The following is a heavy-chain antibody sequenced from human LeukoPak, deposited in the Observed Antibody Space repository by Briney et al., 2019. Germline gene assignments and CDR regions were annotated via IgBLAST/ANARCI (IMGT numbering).Heavy chain of an antibody. J-gene: IGHJ4*02. V-gene: IGHV3-9*01. CDR3: AKDPSHDYGDYGRSFDY. D-gene: IGHD4-17*01. Sequence: PGGSLRLSCAASVFTFYDYAMHCVRHAPGKGLECVSSISWNSGSIGYADSVKGRFTISRDNAKNTLYLQMNSLRAEDTALYYCAKDPSHDYGDYGRSFDYWGQGTLVTVSS. CDR1: VFTFYDYA. CDR2: ISWNSGSI.